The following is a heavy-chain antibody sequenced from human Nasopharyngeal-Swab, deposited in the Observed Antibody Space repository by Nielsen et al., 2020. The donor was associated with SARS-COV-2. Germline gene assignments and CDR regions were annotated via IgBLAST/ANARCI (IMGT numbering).Heavy chain of an antibody. V-gene: IGHV4-59*08. J-gene: IGHJ6*02. Sequence: GSLRLSCTVSGGSISSYYWSWIRQPPGKGLECIGYIYYSGSTHYNPSLKSRVTISVDTSKNQFSLKLSSVTAADTAVYYCARQGGIQLWPTQYYYYGMDVWGQGTTVTVSS. CDR3: ARQGGIQLWPTQYYYYGMDV. CDR2: IYYSGST. D-gene: IGHD5-18*01. CDR1: GGSISSYY.